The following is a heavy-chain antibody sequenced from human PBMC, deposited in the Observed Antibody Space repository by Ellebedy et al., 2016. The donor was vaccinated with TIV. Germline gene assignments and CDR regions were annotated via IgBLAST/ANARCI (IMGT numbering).Heavy chain of an antibody. CDR1: GFAFSSRW. CDR2: INSDGSST. Sequence: PGGSLRLSCVASGFAFSSRWIHWVRQAPGKGLVWVSHINSDGSSTTYADSVKGRFTISRDNAKDTVYLQMNSLRADDTAVYYCARLGYRSSWFDYWGQGALVTVSS. V-gene: IGHV3-74*01. J-gene: IGHJ4*02. D-gene: IGHD6-13*01. CDR3: ARLGYRSSWFDY.